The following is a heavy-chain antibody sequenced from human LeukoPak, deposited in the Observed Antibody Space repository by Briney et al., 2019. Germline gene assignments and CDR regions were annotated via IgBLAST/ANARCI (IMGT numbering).Heavy chain of an antibody. CDR2: IYDSRST. Sequence: SETLSLTCAVYGGSFSGYYWSWIRQPPGKGLEWIGYIYDSRSTNYNPSLKSRVTISVDTSKNQFSLKLSSVTAADTAVYYCARERGYNYGIFDYWGQGTLVTVSS. D-gene: IGHD5-18*01. CDR3: ARERGYNYGIFDY. V-gene: IGHV4-59*01. J-gene: IGHJ4*02. CDR1: GGSFSGYY.